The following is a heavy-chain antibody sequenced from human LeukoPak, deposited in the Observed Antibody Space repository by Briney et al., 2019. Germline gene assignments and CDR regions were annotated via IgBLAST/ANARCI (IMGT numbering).Heavy chain of an antibody. J-gene: IGHJ4*02. CDR3: ARVASSCFDY. CDR1: GGTFSSYA. CDR2: IIPIFGTA. D-gene: IGHD6-13*01. Sequence: ASVKVSCKASGGTFSSYAISWVRQAPGEGLEWMGGIIPIFGTANYAQKFQGRVTITADESTSTAYMELSSLRSEDTAVYYCARVASSCFDYWGQGTLVTVSS. V-gene: IGHV1-69*13.